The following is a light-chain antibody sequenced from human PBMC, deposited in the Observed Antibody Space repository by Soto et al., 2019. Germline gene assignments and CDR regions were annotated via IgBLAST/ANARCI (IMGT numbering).Light chain of an antibody. CDR3: QEGSNWPEIT. V-gene: IGKV3-11*01. CDR2: DVS. CDR1: QSVSKY. J-gene: IGKJ4*01. Sequence: IVFTQSPATLSLSPGERATLSCRASQSVSKYLAWYQQKPGQAPRLLIHDVSNRATRIPARFSGSGSGTGFTFTISSLEPEGCGVYYCQEGSNWPEITFGGGTKVEIK.